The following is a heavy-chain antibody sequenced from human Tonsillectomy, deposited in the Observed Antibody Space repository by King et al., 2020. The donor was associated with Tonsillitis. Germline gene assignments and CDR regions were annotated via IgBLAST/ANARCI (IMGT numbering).Heavy chain of an antibody. J-gene: IGHJ4*02. D-gene: IGHD6-19*01. CDR3: GRDSAGYGSGWVDY. CDR1: GDSGSSGSYY. CDR2: ISTSGNS. V-gene: IGHV4-61*02. Sequence: QLQESGPGLVKPSQTLSLTCTVSGDSGSSGSYYWSCIRQPAGKGLEWFGRISTSGNSMYNPSLKSRLNKSTDTSTNQFYLKLSSVTAADTAVYYCGRDSAGYGSGWVDYWGQGTLVTVSS.